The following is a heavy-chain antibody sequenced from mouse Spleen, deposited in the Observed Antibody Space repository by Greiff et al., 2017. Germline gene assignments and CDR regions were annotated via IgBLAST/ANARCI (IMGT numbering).Heavy chain of an antibody. D-gene: IGHD1-1*01. Sequence: VQLQQSGAELVRPGSSVKISCKASGYAFSSYWMNWVKQRPGQGLEWIGQIYPGDGDTNYNGKFKGKATLTADKSSSTAYMQLSSLTSEDSAVYCCATHPYGVFAYWGQGTLVTVSA. CDR2: IYPGDGDT. J-gene: IGHJ3*01. CDR1: GYAFSSYW. V-gene: IGHV1-80*01. CDR3: ATHPYGVFAY.